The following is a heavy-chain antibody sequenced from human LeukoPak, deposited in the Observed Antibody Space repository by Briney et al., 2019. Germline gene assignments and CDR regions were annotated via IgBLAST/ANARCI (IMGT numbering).Heavy chain of an antibody. CDR1: RDSVYSNSAA. V-gene: IGHV6-1*01. J-gene: IGHJ3*02. CDR3: ARYGDYKGGSFDI. Sequence: SQTLSLTCAISRDSVYSNSAAWNCIRQSPSRGLERLGRTYYRSKWYNDYAVSVKSRITINPDTSKNQFSLQLNSVAPEDTAVYYCARYGDYKGGSFDIWGQVTMVTVSS. D-gene: IGHD4-17*01. CDR2: TYYRSKWYN.